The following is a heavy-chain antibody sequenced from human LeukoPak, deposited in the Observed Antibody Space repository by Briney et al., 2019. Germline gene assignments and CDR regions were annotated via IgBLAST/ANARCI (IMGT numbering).Heavy chain of an antibody. Sequence: GASVKVSCKASGYTFSAFHIHWVRLAPGQGPEWMGWVNPNSGDTNYAQKFRGRVTMTRDTSINTAYMELSGLRSDDTAVYYCARSNYYGSQSEYWGQGTLVAVSS. J-gene: IGHJ4*02. D-gene: IGHD3-10*01. V-gene: IGHV1-2*02. CDR3: ARSNYYGSQSEY. CDR2: VNPNSGDT. CDR1: GYTFSAFH.